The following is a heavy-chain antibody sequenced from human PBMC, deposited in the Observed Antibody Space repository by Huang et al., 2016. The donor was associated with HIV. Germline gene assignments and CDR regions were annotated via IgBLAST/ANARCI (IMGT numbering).Heavy chain of an antibody. CDR2: IKSKTYGDTK. CDR3: AAGGYSTSWYYYYYYYMDV. V-gene: IGHV3-15*01. Sequence: EVQLVESGGGLVKAGTSLRLSCAVSGFTVSKGCMTWVRQSAGKGLEWVGHIKSKTYGDTKDYAAPVNGRFTISRDDSKNTLYLQMNSLQTEDTAVYYCAAGGYSTSWYYYYYYYMDVWGKGTTVTVSS. D-gene: IGHD3-22*01. J-gene: IGHJ6*03. CDR1: GFTVSKGC.